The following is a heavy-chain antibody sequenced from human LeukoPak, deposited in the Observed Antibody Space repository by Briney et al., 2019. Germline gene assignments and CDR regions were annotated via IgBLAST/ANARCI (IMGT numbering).Heavy chain of an antibody. Sequence: SETLSLTCTVSGGSTRSYYWSWIRQPPGKGLEWIGYIYYSGSTNYNPSLKSRVTISVDTSKNQFSLKLSSVTAADTAMYYCARSYYYDNSGYPYYYYMDVWGKGTMVTVSS. V-gene: IGHV4-59*08. CDR3: ARSYYYDNSGYPYYYYMDV. J-gene: IGHJ6*03. CDR1: GGSTRSYY. CDR2: IYYSGST. D-gene: IGHD3-22*01.